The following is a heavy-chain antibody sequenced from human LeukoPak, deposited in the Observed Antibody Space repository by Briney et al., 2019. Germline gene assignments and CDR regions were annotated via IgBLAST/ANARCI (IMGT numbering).Heavy chain of an antibody. CDR1: GGSISSSSYY. D-gene: IGHD4-17*01. V-gene: IGHV4-39*01. J-gene: IGHJ5*02. CDR3: ATATTSLDGWFDP. CDR2: IYYSGST. Sequence: PSETLSLTCTVSGGSISSSSYYWGWIRQPPGKGLEWIGSIYYSGSTYYNPSLKSRVTISVDTSKNQFSLKLSSVTAADTAVYYCATATTSLDGWFDPWGQGTLVTVSS.